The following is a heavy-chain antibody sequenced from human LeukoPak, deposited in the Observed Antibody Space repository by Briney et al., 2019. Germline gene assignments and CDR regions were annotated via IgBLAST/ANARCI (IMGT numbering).Heavy chain of an antibody. D-gene: IGHD3-10*01. V-gene: IGHV4-30-4*01. CDR2: IYYSGST. Sequence: PSETLSLTCTVSGGSISSGDYYWNWIRQPPGKGLEWIGYIYYSGSTYYNPSLKSRVTISVDTSKNQFSLKLSSVTAADTAVYYCARGWFGELYYFDYWGQGTLVTVSS. J-gene: IGHJ4*02. CDR1: GGSISSGDYY. CDR3: ARGWFGELYYFDY.